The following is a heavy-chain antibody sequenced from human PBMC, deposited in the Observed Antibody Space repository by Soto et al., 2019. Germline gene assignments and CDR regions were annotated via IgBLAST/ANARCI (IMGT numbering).Heavy chain of an antibody. V-gene: IGHV4-59*01. CDR3: ARDDDYVDYFDY. D-gene: IGHD4-17*01. J-gene: IGHJ4*02. CDR2: IYYSGST. Sequence: SETLSLTCTVSGGSISSYYWSWIRQPPGKGLEWIGYIYYSGSTNYNPFLKSRVTISVDTSKNQFSMKLSSVADADTAVYYCARDDDYVDYFDYWGQGTLVTVSS. CDR1: GGSISSYY.